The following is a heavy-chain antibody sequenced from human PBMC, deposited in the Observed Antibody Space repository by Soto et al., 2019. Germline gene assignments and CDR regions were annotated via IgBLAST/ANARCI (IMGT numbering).Heavy chain of an antibody. CDR3: ARGYGSGSYPYYYGMDV. CDR1: GGSISSSNW. J-gene: IGHJ6*02. Sequence: SETLSLTCAVSGGSISSSNWWSWVRQPPGKGLEWIGYIYYSGSTNYNPSLKSRVTISVDTSKNQFSLKLSSVTAADTAVYYCARGYGSGSYPYYYGMDVWGQGTTVTVSS. V-gene: IGHV4-4*02. D-gene: IGHD3-10*01. CDR2: IYYSGST.